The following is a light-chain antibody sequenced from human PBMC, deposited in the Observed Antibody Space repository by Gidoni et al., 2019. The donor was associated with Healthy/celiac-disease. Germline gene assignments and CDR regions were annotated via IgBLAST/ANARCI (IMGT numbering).Light chain of an antibody. CDR1: SSNIGNNY. V-gene: IGLV1-51*01. Sequence: QSVLTQPPSLSAAPGQKVNIYCSGSSSNIGNNYVSWYQQLPGTAPKLLIYDNNKRPSGIPDRFSGSKSGTSATLGITGLQTGDEADYYCGTWDSSLSAVFGGGTKLTVL. CDR2: DNN. J-gene: IGLJ3*02. CDR3: GTWDSSLSAV.